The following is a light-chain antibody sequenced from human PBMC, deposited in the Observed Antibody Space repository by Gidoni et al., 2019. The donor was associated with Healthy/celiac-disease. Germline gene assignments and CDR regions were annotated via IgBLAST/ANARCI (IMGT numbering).Light chain of an antibody. Sequence: DIQMTPSPSSLSASVGDRVTIPCRASQSISSYLNWYHQKPGKDPKLLIYAASSLQSGVPSRFSGSGSGTDFTLTISSLQPEDFATYYCQQSYSTPTFGHGTKVDIK. V-gene: IGKV1-39*01. CDR3: QQSYSTPT. CDR2: AAS. CDR1: QSISSY. J-gene: IGKJ3*01.